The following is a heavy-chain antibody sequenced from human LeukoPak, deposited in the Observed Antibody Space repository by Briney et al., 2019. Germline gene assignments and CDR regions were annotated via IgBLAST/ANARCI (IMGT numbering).Heavy chain of an antibody. V-gene: IGHV3-53*01. CDR2: IYSGGST. Sequence: GGSLRLSCAASGFTVSSNYMSWVRQAPGKGLEWASVIYSGGSTYYADSVKGRFTISRDNSKNTLYLQMNSLRAEDTAVYYCARGSNYGDYDYWGQGTLVTVSS. D-gene: IGHD4-17*01. J-gene: IGHJ4*02. CDR1: GFTVSSNY. CDR3: ARGSNYGDYDY.